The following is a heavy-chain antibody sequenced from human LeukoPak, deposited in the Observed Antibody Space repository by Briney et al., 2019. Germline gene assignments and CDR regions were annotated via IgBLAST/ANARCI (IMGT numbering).Heavy chain of an antibody. CDR3: ARALVPAAIPPYYYYYMDV. V-gene: IGHV1-8*01. CDR1: GYTFTSYD. Sequence: ASVKVSCKASGYTFTSYDINWVRQATGQGLEWMGWMNPNSGNTGYAQKFQGRVTMTRNTSISTAYMELSSLRSEDTAVYYCARALVPAAIPPYYYYYMDVWGKGTTVTVSS. D-gene: IGHD2-2*01. CDR2: MNPNSGNT. J-gene: IGHJ6*03.